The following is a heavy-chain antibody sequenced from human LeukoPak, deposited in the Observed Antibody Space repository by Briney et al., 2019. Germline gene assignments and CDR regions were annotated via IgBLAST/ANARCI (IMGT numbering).Heavy chain of an antibody. Sequence: PGGSLRLSCAASGFTFNSYAMSWFRQAPGKGLEWVSSISASGDRTYYPDSVKGRFTISRDNSKNTLSLQMNSLRAEDTAVYFCARPVGITNRVMEDYWGHGSLVTVSS. D-gene: IGHD2-8*01. V-gene: IGHV3-23*01. J-gene: IGHJ4*01. CDR3: ARPVGITNRVMEDY. CDR2: ISASGDRT. CDR1: GFTFNSYA.